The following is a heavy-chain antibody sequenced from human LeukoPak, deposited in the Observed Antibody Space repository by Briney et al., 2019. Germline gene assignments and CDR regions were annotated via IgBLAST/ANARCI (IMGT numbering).Heavy chain of an antibody. CDR2: INHSGST. CDR3: ARHPGQWLHLDYYYYGMDV. Sequence: PSETLSLTCAVYGGSFSGYYWSWIRQPPGKRLEWVGEINHSGSTNYNPSLKSRVTISVDTSKNQFSLKLSSVTAADTAVYYCARHPGQWLHLDYYYYGMDVWGQGTTVTVSS. D-gene: IGHD6-19*01. J-gene: IGHJ6*02. V-gene: IGHV4-34*01. CDR1: GGSFSGYY.